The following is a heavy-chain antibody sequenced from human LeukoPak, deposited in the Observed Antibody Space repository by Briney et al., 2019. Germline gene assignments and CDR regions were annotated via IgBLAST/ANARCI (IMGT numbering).Heavy chain of an antibody. Sequence: SETLSLTCTVSGGSISSSSYYWGWIRQPPGKGLEWIGSIYYSGSTWSSLKSRVTISIDTSKNKFSLKLSSVTAADTAVYYCARAFYSSSWYHKEDFFDYWGQGTPVTVSS. CDR2: IYYSGST. D-gene: IGHD6-13*01. CDR1: GGSISSSSYY. V-gene: IGHV4-39*07. J-gene: IGHJ4*02. CDR3: ARAFYSSSWYHKEDFFDY.